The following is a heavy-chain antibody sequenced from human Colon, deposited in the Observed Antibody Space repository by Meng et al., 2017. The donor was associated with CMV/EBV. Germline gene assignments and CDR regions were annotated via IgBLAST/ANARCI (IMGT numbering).Heavy chain of an antibody. J-gene: IGHJ5*02. D-gene: IGHD3-10*01. CDR2: INPNSGGT. V-gene: IGHV1-2*04. Sequence: SCKASGYTFTGNYIHWVRQAPGQGLEWMGWINPNSGGTHYPQKFRGWVTMTRDTSITTAYMELSRLKFDDTAIYYCARDSDFARFDPWGQGTLVTVSS. CDR1: GYTFTGNY. CDR3: ARDSDFARFDP.